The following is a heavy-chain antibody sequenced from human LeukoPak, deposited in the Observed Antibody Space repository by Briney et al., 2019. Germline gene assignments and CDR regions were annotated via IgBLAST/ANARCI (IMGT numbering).Heavy chain of an antibody. D-gene: IGHD6-13*01. V-gene: IGHV4-30-2*01. CDR3: ARGGLAAAGPEIDS. CDR1: AVSISNGGYS. CDR2: IYQSGST. J-gene: IGHJ4*02. Sequence: SETLSLTCAVSAVSISNGGYSWSWIRQPPGKGLEWIGYIYQSGSTYYNPSLKSRVTISVDRSKNQFSLKLNSVTAADTAVYYCARGGLAAAGPEIDSWGQGTLVTVSS.